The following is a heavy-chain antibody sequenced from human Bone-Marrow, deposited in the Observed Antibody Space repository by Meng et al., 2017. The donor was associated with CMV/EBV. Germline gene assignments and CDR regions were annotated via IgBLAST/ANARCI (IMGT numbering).Heavy chain of an antibody. CDR3: ARGAYLPPGYYYGMDV. CDR1: GGTFSSYA. CDR2: IIPILGIA. V-gene: IGHV1-69*10. J-gene: IGHJ6*02. Sequence: SVKVSCKASGGTFSSYAISWVRQAPGQGLEWMGGIIPILGIANYAQKFQGRVTITADKSTSTAYMELSSLRSEDTAVYYCARGAYLPPGYYYGMDVWGQGTTVTVSS. D-gene: IGHD5/OR15-5a*01.